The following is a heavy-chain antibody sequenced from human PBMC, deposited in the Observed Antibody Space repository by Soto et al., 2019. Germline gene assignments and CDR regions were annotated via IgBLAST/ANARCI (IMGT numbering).Heavy chain of an antibody. CDR1: GYTFTSYG. D-gene: IGHD3-10*01. V-gene: IGHV1-18*04. Sequence: QVQLVQSGAEVKKPGASVKVSCKASGYTFTSYGISWVRQAPGQGLEWMGWISAYNGNTNYAQKLQGRVTMTTDTSRSTAYMELRSLRSDDTAVYYCARDPMVRGVIVVTDPYYFDYWGQGTLVTVSS. CDR3: ARDPMVRGVIVVTDPYYFDY. J-gene: IGHJ4*02. CDR2: ISAYNGNT.